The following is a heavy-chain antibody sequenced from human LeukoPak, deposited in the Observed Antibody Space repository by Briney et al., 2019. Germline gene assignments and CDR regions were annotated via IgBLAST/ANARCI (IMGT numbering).Heavy chain of an antibody. CDR3: ARGQSREISSIAAN. CDR1: GFTFSSYS. Sequence: GGSLRLSCAASGFTFSSYSMNWVRQAPGKGLEWVSYISSSSSTIYYADSAKGRFTISRDNAKNSLYLQMNSLRDEDTAVYYCARGQSREISSIAANWGQGTLVTVSS. D-gene: IGHD6-6*01. V-gene: IGHV3-48*02. CDR2: ISSSSSTI. J-gene: IGHJ4*02.